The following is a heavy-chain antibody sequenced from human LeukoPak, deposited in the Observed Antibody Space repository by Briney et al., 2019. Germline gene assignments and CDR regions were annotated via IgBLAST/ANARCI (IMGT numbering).Heavy chain of an antibody. J-gene: IGHJ4*02. Sequence: GGSLRLSCAASGFTFSSYGMHWVRQAPGKGLEWVAFIRYDGSNKYYADSVKGRFTISRDNSKNTLYLQMNSLRAEDTAVYYCAKDRVLRYFDWLFDLDYWGQGTLVTVSS. CDR2: IRYDGSNK. V-gene: IGHV3-30*02. D-gene: IGHD3-9*01. CDR1: GFTFSSYG. CDR3: AKDRVLRYFDWLFDLDY.